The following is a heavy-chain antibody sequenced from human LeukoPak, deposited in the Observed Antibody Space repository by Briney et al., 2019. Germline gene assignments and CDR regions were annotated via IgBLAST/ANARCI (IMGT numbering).Heavy chain of an antibody. CDR3: ARGVGIAAAAIVPFFDY. V-gene: IGHV3-30*02. CDR1: GFSFNKYG. CDR2: MQYGGSDT. J-gene: IGHJ4*02. Sequence: GGSLRLSCTASGFSFNKYGIHWVRQAPGKGLEWVTFMQYGGSDTLYADSVKGRFTISRDNSKNTVYLQMNSLRSEDTAVYYCARGVGIAAAAIVPFFDYWGQGTLVTVSS. D-gene: IGHD6-25*01.